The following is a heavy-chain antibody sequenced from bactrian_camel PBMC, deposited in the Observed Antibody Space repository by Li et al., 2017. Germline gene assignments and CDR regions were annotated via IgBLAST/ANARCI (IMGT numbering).Heavy chain of an antibody. CDR2: INTDGGST. V-gene: IGHV3S40*01. D-gene: IGHD3*01. Sequence: VQLVESGGGLVQPGGSLRLSCAASGLTFSSYAMSWVRQAPGKGLEWLSAINTDGGSTYYADSVKGRFTISRDNAKNTVSLQLNSLKTEDTAMYYCAAPLSYNEYDVRYNSWGQGTQVTVS. CDR1: GLTFSSYA. CDR3: AAPLSYNEYDVRYNS. J-gene: IGHJ4*01.